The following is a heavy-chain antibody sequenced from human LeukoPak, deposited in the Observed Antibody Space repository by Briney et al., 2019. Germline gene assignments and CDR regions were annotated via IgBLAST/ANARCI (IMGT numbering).Heavy chain of an antibody. D-gene: IGHD3-22*01. Sequence: ASVKVSCKASGYTFTGNYMHWVRQAPGQGLELMGWIKTNSGGTNYAQKFQGRVTMTRDTSISTAYMELSRLRSDGTAVYYCARGSYDSSGYYFDPYFDYWGQGTLVTVSS. J-gene: IGHJ4*02. CDR3: ARGSYDSSGYYFDPYFDY. CDR1: GYTFTGNY. CDR2: IKTNSGGT. V-gene: IGHV1-2*02.